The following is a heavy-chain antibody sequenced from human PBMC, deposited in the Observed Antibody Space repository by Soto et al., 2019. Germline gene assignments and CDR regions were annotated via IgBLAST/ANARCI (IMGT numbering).Heavy chain of an antibody. J-gene: IGHJ6*02. CDR1: GFSLRTEE. Sequence: GGSLRLSCAASGFSLRTEEGNWVRQAPGKGLEWIAYINGSDNTIYYADSVKGRFTVSRDNARNSLYLQMNSLRAEGTAVYYCSRGLREEQVRAVPSSKXTKVELKYFYYYSGMDVWGQGTAVTVSS. D-gene: IGHD3-16*01. CDR2: INGSDNTI. CDR3: SRGLREEQVRAVPSSKXTKVELKYFYYYSGMDV. V-gene: IGHV3-48*03.